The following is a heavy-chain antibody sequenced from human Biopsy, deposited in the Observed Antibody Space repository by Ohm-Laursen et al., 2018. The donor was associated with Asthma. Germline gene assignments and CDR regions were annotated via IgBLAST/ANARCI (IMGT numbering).Heavy chain of an antibody. J-gene: IGHJ4*02. CDR1: RFTYE. Sequence: SLRLSCAAPRFTYEMHWVRQAPGKGLEWVAVISYDGSSIYYADSVKGRFTISRDNSKNTLSLQMNSLTAEDTDVYYCAREGVAGTHIEDWGQGTLVTVSS. V-gene: IGHV3-30-3*01. CDR3: AREGVAGTHIED. CDR2: ISYDGSSI. D-gene: IGHD6-19*01.